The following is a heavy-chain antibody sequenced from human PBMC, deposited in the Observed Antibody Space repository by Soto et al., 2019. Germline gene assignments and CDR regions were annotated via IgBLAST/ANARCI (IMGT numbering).Heavy chain of an antibody. CDR2: IHHGGST. J-gene: IGHJ4*02. D-gene: IGHD1-1*01. CDR3: ARTVYWNDGLNFEY. Sequence: SETLYLTCAVSGGSISSGGYSCIWIRQPPGKGLEWIGYIHHGGSTNYNPSLKSRVTISVDESKNQFSLELSSVTAADTATYFCARTVYWNDGLNFEYWGQGILVTVSS. CDR1: GGSISSGGYS. V-gene: IGHV4-30-2*01.